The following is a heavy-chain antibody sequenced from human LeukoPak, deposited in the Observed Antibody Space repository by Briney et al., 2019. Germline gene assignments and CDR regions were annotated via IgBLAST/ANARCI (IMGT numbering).Heavy chain of an antibody. CDR1: GFTFSSFG. CDR2: MSYDGSTK. V-gene: IGHV3-30*18. J-gene: IGHJ5*02. Sequence: GGSLRLSCAASGFTFSSFGMHWVRQAPGKGLEWVAIMSYDGSTKFYADSVKGRFTISRDNSKNTLYLQMNSLRSEDTGVYYCAKSQGCGDTCGDSQPYNGFDPWGQGTLVTGSS. D-gene: IGHD2-21*01. CDR3: AKSQGCGDTCGDSQPYNGFDP.